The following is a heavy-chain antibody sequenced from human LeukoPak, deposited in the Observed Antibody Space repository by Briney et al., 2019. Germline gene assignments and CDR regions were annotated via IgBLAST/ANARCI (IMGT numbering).Heavy chain of an antibody. D-gene: IGHD3-10*01. CDR2: ISASGGST. Sequence: PGGSLRLSCAASGFTFSSYAMSWVRQAPGKGLEWVSSISASGGSTYYADSVKGRFTFSRDNSKNTLFLQMNSLRAEDTAVYYCAKTQDYFGSGRIDYWGQGTLVTVSS. CDR3: AKTQDYFGSGRIDY. J-gene: IGHJ4*02. CDR1: GFTFSSYA. V-gene: IGHV3-23*01.